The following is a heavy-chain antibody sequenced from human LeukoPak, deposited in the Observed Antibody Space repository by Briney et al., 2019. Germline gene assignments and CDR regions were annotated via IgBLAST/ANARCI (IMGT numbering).Heavy chain of an antibody. CDR1: GFTFSSYS. V-gene: IGHV3-21*01. CDR2: ISSSSSYI. Sequence: GGSLRLSCAASGFTFSSYSMNWVRQAPGKGLELVSSISSSSSYIYYADSVKGRFTISRDNAKNSLYLQMNSLRAEDTAVYYCARDFASGRVLLDYWGQGTLVTVSS. CDR3: ARDFASGRVLLDY. J-gene: IGHJ4*02. D-gene: IGHD2-15*01.